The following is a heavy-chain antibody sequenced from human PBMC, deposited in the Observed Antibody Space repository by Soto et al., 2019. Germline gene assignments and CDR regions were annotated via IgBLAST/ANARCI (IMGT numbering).Heavy chain of an antibody. CDR2: IYPGDSDT. Sequence: GESLKISCKGSGYNFTTYLIGWVRQMPGKGLEWMGIIYPGDSDTTYSPSFHGQVTISVDKSISTAYLQWSSLKASDTAMYYCARRAATTLNFDYWGQGTLVTVSS. CDR1: GYNFTTYL. D-gene: IGHD1-7*01. V-gene: IGHV5-51*01. J-gene: IGHJ4*02. CDR3: ARRAATTLNFDY.